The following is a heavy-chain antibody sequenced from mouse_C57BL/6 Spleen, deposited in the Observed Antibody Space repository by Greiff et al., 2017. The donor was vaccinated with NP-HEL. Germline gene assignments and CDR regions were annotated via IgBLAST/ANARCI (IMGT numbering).Heavy chain of an antibody. J-gene: IGHJ1*03. CDR3: AREAPSWDNGYFDV. V-gene: IGHV1-31*01. Sequence: VQLQQSGPELVKPGASVKLSCKASGFSFTGYYMHWVKPSHGNILDWIGYIYPSNGVSSSTPHFKGKATLTVDTSSSPAYMEHRSLTSEDSAVYYRAREAPSWDNGYFDVWGTGTTVTVSS. D-gene: IGHD4-1*01. CDR2: IYPSNGVS. CDR1: GFSFTGYY.